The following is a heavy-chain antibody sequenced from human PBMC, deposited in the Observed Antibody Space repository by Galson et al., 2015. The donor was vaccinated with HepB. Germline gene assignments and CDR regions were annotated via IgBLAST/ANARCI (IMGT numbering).Heavy chain of an antibody. CDR1: GFTFSSSW. CDR2: IKSDGSVT. J-gene: IGHJ4*02. D-gene: IGHD6-13*01. CDR3: ASRVTAAGKGYFEY. Sequence: LRLSCAASGFTFSSSWMHWVRQAPGKGLVWVSNIKSDGSVTNYADSVKGRFTISGDNAKNTVYLQMNSLRAEDTAVYYCASRVTAAGKGYFEYWGQGTLVTVSS. V-gene: IGHV3-74*01.